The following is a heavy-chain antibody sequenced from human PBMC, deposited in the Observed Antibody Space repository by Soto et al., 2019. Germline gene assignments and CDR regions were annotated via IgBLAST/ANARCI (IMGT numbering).Heavy chain of an antibody. CDR2: INHSGST. CDR3: ASSAMTTVTTDRSELGYYGMDV. D-gene: IGHD4-17*01. CDR1: GGSFSGYY. Sequence: PSETLSLTCAVYGGSFSGYYWSWIRQPPGKGLEWIGEINHSGSTNYNPSLKSRVTISVDTSKNQFSLKLSSVTAADTAVYYCASSAMTTVTTDRSELGYYGMDVWGQGTTVTVSS. J-gene: IGHJ6*02. V-gene: IGHV4-34*01.